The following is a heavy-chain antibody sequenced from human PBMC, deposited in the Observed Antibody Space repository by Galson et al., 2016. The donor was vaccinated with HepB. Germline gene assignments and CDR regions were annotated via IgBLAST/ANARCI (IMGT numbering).Heavy chain of an antibody. CDR2: VNPNSGAT. CDR1: GYTFAAYS. D-gene: IGHD3-16*02. V-gene: IGHV1-2*04. CDR3: ARSPYDYVWGSDRYTAAAFDV. Sequence: SVKVSCKASGYTFAAYSIHWVRQVPGQGLEWMGRVNPNSGATNYAQKFQGLVTMTSDTPISTAYMELYSLRPDDTALYFCARSPYDYVWGSDRYTAAAFDVWGQGTEVTVSS. J-gene: IGHJ3*01.